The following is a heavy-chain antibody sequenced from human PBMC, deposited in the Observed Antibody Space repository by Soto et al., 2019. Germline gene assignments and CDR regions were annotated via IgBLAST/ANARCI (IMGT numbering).Heavy chain of an antibody. V-gene: IGHV4-39*02. Sequence: SETLSLTCTVSGGSMSSTSFYWDWIRQSPGKGLEWIGSISYTGTTFYTPSLKSRVTMSVDTSKNHFSLKMSSVTAADTAVYYCARVSGWFTTAYFDSWGHGTLVTVSS. J-gene: IGHJ4*01. CDR2: ISYTGTT. D-gene: IGHD6-19*01. CDR3: ARVSGWFTTAYFDS. CDR1: GGSMSSTSFY.